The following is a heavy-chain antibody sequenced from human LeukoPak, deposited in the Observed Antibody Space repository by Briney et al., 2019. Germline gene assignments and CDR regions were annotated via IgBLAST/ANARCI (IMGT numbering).Heavy chain of an antibody. CDR1: GYTFDDYA. CDR2: ISWNGGSI. V-gene: IGHV3-9*01. CDR3: AKDIGGEGYYYDSSGYYDL. D-gene: IGHD3-22*01. Sequence: PGRSLTLFCAASGYTFDDYAMHWVRQAPGKGLEWVSGISWNGGSIVYADSVKVRFTISRDNAKNSLYLQMNRLRAEDTALYYCAKDIGGEGYYYDSSGYYDLWGQGTLVTVSS. J-gene: IGHJ5*02.